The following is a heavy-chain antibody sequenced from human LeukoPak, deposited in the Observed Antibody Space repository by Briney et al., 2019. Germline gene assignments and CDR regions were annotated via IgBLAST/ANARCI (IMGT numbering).Heavy chain of an antibody. Sequence: GGSLRLSCAASASTFSSNWMHWVRHAPGKGLVWGSRISKDGSSTSYADSVKGRFTISRDNAKNTLYLQMSSLTVEDTAVYYCAASMAGFNLFDPWGQGTLVTVSS. V-gene: IGHV3-74*01. CDR1: ASTFSSNW. CDR3: AASMAGFNLFDP. D-gene: IGHD6-19*01. J-gene: IGHJ5*02. CDR2: ISKDGSST.